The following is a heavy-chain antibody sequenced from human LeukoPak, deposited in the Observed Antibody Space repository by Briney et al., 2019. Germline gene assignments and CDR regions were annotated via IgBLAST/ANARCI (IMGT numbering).Heavy chain of an antibody. D-gene: IGHD6-19*01. CDR3: ARVGSSGWYREDY. V-gene: IGHV3-23*01. Sequence: GGSLRLSCAASGFTFSSCAMNWVRQAPGKGLEWVSSISGSGASTYDADSVKGRFTISRDNSKNTLYLQMNSLRAEDTAVYYCARVGSSGWYREDYWGQGTLVTVSS. J-gene: IGHJ4*02. CDR1: GFTFSSCA. CDR2: ISGSGAST.